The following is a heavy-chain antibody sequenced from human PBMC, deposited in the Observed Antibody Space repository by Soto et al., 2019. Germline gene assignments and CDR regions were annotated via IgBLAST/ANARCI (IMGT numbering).Heavy chain of an antibody. D-gene: IGHD2-15*01. J-gene: IGHJ4*02. CDR3: ARGPYCSGGSCYGATFDY. V-gene: IGHV1-8*01. CDR2: MNPNSGNT. Sequence: GASVKVSCKASGCTFTSYDINWVRQATGQGLEWMGWMNPNSGNTGYAQKFQGRVTMTRNTSISTAYMELSSLRSEDTAVYYCARGPYCSGGSCYGATFDYWGQGTLVTVSS. CDR1: GCTFTSYD.